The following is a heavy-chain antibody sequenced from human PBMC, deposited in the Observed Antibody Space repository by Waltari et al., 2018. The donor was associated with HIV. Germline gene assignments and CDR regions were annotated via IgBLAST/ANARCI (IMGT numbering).Heavy chain of an antibody. J-gene: IGHJ3*02. V-gene: IGHV1-18*04. CDR1: GYPFTQYG. D-gene: IGHD2-15*01. CDR3: AREGFCRGGSCYSGAVDI. Sequence: QVQLVQSGTEVNKPGASVKVSCKASGYPFTQYGISWVRQAPGQGLEWMGWTSTYNLNTNYAQKFQGRITLTRDTSTSTVYMELMSLTSDDTAVYYCAREGFCRGGSCYSGAVDIWGQGTLVTVSS. CDR2: TSTYNLNT.